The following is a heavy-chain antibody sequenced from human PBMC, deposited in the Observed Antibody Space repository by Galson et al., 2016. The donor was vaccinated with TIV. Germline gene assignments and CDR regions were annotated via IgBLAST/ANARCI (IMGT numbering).Heavy chain of an antibody. CDR1: GSTFSRNS. CDR2: IIPILGLG. V-gene: IGHV1-69*04. J-gene: IGHJ4*02. Sequence: SAKVSCKASGSTFSRNSISWLRQAPLQGLEWMGRIIPILGLGRSAQKFQGRITITAAKTTPTVYMELSSLRSADTAVYYCARASSECYYHAPDYWGQGTLVTVSS. D-gene: IGHD3-10*01. CDR3: ARASSECYYHAPDY.